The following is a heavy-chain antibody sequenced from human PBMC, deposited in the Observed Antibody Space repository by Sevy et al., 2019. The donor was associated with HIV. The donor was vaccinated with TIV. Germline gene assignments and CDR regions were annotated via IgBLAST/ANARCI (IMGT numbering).Heavy chain of an antibody. CDR1: GFTFSSYA. J-gene: IGHJ4*02. Sequence: GGSLRLSCAASGFTFSSYAMSWVRQAPGKGLEWVSAISSSGGSTYYANSVKGRYTISRDNSKNTRYLQMNSLRAEDTAVHYCAKVPGYCSSTSCNVPFDYWGQGTLVTVSS. CDR2: ISSSGGST. D-gene: IGHD2-2*01. CDR3: AKVPGYCSSTSCNVPFDY. V-gene: IGHV3-23*01.